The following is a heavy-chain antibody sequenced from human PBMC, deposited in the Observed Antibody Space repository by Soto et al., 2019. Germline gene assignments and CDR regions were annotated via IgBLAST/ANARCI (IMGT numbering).Heavy chain of an antibody. V-gene: IGHV1-18*04. CDR1: GYTFTSYG. D-gene: IGHD6-13*01. Sequence: VASVKVSCKASGYTFTSYGISWVRQAPGQGLEWMGWISAYNGNTNYAQKLQGRVTMTTDTSTSTAYMELRSLRSDDTAVYYCARDSSSWYELYNWFDPWGQGTLVTVSS. J-gene: IGHJ5*02. CDR2: ISAYNGNT. CDR3: ARDSSSWYELYNWFDP.